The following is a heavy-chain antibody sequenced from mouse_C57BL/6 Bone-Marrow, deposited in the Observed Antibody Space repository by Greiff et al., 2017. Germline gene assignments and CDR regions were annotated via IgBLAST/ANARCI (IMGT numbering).Heavy chain of an antibody. CDR1: GFSLTSYG. V-gene: IGHV2-5*01. CDR2: IWRGGST. CDR3: AKEERNGNYLYAMDY. J-gene: IGHJ4*01. Sequence: VQLQQSGPGLVQPSQSLSITCTVSGFSLTSYGVHWVRQSPGKGLEWLGVIWRGGSTDYNAAFMSRLSITKDNSKSQVFFKMNSLQADDTAIYYCAKEERNGNYLYAMDYWGQGTSVTVSS. D-gene: IGHD2-1*01.